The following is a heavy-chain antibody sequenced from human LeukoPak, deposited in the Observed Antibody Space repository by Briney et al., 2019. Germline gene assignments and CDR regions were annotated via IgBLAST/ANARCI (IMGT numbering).Heavy chain of an antibody. J-gene: IGHJ4*02. CDR2: ISAYNGST. CDR1: GYTFTSYG. CDR3: ARRRGSSSWYYFDY. D-gene: IGHD6-13*01. Sequence: GASVKVSCKASGYTFTSYGISWVRQAPGQGLEWMGWISAYNGSTNYAQKLQGRVTMTGDTSISTAYMELYSLRSEDTALYYCARRRGSSSWYYFDYWGQGTLVTVSS. V-gene: IGHV1-18*01.